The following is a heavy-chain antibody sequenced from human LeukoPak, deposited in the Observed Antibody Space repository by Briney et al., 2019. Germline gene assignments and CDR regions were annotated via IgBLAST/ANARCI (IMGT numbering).Heavy chain of an antibody. J-gene: IGHJ4*02. V-gene: IGHV1-8*01. CDR1: GYTFTSYD. CDR2: MNPNSGNT. CDR3: AVFDSSGYYWADY. Sequence: ASVKVSCKASGYTFTSYDINWVRQATGQGLEWMGWMNPNSGNTGYAQKFQGRVTMTRNTSISTAYMELSSLRFEDTAVYYCAVFDSSGYYWADYWGQGTLVTVSS. D-gene: IGHD3-22*01.